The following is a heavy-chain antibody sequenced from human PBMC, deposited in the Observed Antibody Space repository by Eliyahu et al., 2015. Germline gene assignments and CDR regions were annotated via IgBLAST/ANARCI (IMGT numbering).Heavy chain of an antibody. CDR1: GFTVSSNY. J-gene: IGHJ4*02. CDR2: IYSGGST. Sequence: EVHLVESGGGLVQXGGSLXLSCAASGFTVSSNYMXWVRQAPGKGXEXVSVIYSGGSTNYADSVKGRFAISRLHSKNTVELQMNRLRIEDTAVYYCARGAIAALDYWGQGTLVTVSS. V-gene: IGHV3-66*01. CDR3: ARGAIAALDY. D-gene: IGHD6-6*01.